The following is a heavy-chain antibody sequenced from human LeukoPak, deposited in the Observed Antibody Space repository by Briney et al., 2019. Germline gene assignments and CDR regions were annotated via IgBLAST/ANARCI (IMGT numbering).Heavy chain of an antibody. CDR1: GFTFSSYA. Sequence: PGGSLRLSCAASGFTFSSYAMSWVRQAPGKGLEWVSAISGSGGSTYYADSVKGRFTISRDNSKNTLYLQMNSLRAEDTAVYYCAKGAPEYQLLLSKMIKYYFDYWGQGTLVTVSS. D-gene: IGHD2-2*01. J-gene: IGHJ4*02. CDR2: ISGSGGST. CDR3: AKGAPEYQLLLSKMIKYYFDY. V-gene: IGHV3-23*01.